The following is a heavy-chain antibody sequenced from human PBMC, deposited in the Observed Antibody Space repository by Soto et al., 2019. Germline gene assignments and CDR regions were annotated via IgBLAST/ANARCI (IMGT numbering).Heavy chain of an antibody. CDR1: GFTFSSYG. Sequence: GGSLRLSCAASGFTFSSYGMHWVRQAPGKGLEWVAVIWYDGSNKYYADSVKGRFTISRDNSKNTLYLQMNSLRAEDTAVYYCARDRRHYYSLDYWGQGTLVTVSS. J-gene: IGHJ4*02. D-gene: IGHD3-10*01. CDR3: ARDRRHYYSLDY. V-gene: IGHV3-33*01. CDR2: IWYDGSNK.